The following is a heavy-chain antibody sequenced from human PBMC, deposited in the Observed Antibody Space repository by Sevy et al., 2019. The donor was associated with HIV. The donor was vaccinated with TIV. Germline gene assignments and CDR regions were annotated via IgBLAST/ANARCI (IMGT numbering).Heavy chain of an antibody. CDR2: IYYSGST. Sequence: SETLSLTCTVSGGSVSSGSYYWSWIRQPPGKGLEWIGYIYYSGSTNYHPSLKSRVTISVDTSKNQFSLKLSSVTAADTAVYYCARDRLGATDFDYWGQGTLVTVSS. D-gene: IGHD1-26*01. CDR3: ARDRLGATDFDY. V-gene: IGHV4-61*01. J-gene: IGHJ4*02. CDR1: GGSVSSGSYY.